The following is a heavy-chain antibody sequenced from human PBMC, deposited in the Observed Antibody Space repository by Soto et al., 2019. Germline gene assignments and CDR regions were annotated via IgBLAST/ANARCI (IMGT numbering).Heavy chain of an antibody. CDR2: INTDGSVA. Sequence: EVQLVESGGGLVQPGESLTLSCAASGLTFRSYWMHWVRQAPGKGLVWVSRINTDGSVAMYVDSVKGRFTISRDNAKNTLYLHMNRLRAEDTAVYYCVKDMQLWRLGYWGQGTLVTVSA. CDR1: GLTFRSYW. CDR3: VKDMQLWRLGY. V-gene: IGHV3-74*03. D-gene: IGHD2-15*01. J-gene: IGHJ4*02.